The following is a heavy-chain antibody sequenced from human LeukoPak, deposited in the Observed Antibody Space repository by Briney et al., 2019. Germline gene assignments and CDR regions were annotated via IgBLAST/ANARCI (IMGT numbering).Heavy chain of an antibody. CDR2: IDPSDSYT. CDR3: ARHENIFSTFDM. D-gene: IGHD3-9*01. J-gene: IGHJ3*02. V-gene: IGHV5-10-1*01. CDR1: GYSFTSYW. Sequence: GESLKISCKGSGYSFTSYWITSVRQMPGKGLEWMGRIDPSDSYTNYSPSFQGHVTISADKSISTAYLQWSSLKASDTAIYYCARHENIFSTFDMWGQGTMVTVSS.